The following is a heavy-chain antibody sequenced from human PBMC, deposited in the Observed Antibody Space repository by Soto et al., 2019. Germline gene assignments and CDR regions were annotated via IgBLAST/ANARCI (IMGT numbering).Heavy chain of an antibody. Sequence: EVQLVESGGGLVKPGGSLRLSCAASGFTFTRYSMNWVRQAPGKGLEWVSSISSTTNYIYYGYSMNGRFTISRDNAKNSLYLEMNSLRAEDTAVYYCARESEDLTSNFDYWGQGTLVTVSS. CDR2: ISSTTNYI. V-gene: IGHV3-21*06. CDR3: ARESEDLTSNFDY. CDR1: GFTFTRYS. J-gene: IGHJ4*02.